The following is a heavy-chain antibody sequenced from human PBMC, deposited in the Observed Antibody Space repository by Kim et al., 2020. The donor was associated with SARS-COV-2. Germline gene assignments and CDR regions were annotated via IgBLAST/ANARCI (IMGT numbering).Heavy chain of an antibody. CDR3: ARQGSSGWYQFPADP. Sequence: GESLKISCKGSGYSFTSYWIGWVRQMPGKGLEWMGIIYPGDSDTRYSPSFQGQVTISADKSISTAYLQWSSLKASDTAMYYCARQGSSGWYQFPADPWGQGTLVTVSS. CDR2: IYPGDSDT. D-gene: IGHD6-19*01. CDR1: GYSFTSYW. V-gene: IGHV5-51*01. J-gene: IGHJ5*02.